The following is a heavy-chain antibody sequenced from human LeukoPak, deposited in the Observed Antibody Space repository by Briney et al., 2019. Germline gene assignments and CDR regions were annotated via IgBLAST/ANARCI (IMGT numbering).Heavy chain of an antibody. D-gene: IGHD3-3*01. V-gene: IGHV3-73*01. CDR1: GFTFSGSA. Sequence: PGGSLRLSCAASGFTFSGSAMHWVRQASGKGLEWVGRIRSKANSYATAYAASVKGGFTISRDDSKNTAYLQMNSLKTEDTAVYYCTRADYDFWSGYYNSFDYWGQGTLVTVSS. CDR2: IRSKANSYAT. CDR3: TRADYDFWSGYYNSFDY. J-gene: IGHJ4*02.